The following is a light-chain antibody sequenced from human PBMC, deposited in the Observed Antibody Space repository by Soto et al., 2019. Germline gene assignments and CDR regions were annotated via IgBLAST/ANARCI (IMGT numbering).Light chain of an antibody. V-gene: IGKV3-20*01. CDR2: GAS. CDR1: QSVSSSY. Sequence: EIVLTQSPGTLSLSAGERATLSCRASQSVSSSYLAWYQKKPGQAPRLLIYGASSRATGIPDRFSGSGSGTDFTLTISRLEPEDFAVYYCQQYGSSPQTFGQGTKVEIK. CDR3: QQYGSSPQT. J-gene: IGKJ1*01.